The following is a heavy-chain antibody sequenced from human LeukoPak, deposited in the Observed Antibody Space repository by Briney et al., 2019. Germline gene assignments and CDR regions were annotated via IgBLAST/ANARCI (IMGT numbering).Heavy chain of an antibody. CDR1: GGTFSSYA. D-gene: IGHD4-17*01. Sequence: SVKASCKASGGTFSSYAISWVRQAPGQGLEWMGGIIPTFGTANYAQKFQGRVTITADESTSTAYMELSSLRSEDTAVYYCARVGYGDYDSYDYWGQGTLVTVSS. J-gene: IGHJ4*02. V-gene: IGHV1-69*13. CDR3: ARVGYGDYDSYDY. CDR2: IIPTFGTA.